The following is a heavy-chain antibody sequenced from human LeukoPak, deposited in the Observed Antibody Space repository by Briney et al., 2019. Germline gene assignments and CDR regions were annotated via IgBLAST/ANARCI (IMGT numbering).Heavy chain of an antibody. CDR3: ARGRFGEWDNWFDP. CDR2: INPNSGAT. CDR1: GYTFTGYY. D-gene: IGHD3-10*01. V-gene: IGHV1-2*02. Sequence: ASVKVSCKASGYTFTGYYIHWVRQAPGQGLEWMAWINPNSGATNYAQKFQGRVTMTRDTSISTAYMELSRLTSDDTAVYFCARGRFGEWDNWFDPWGQGTLVSVSS. J-gene: IGHJ5*02.